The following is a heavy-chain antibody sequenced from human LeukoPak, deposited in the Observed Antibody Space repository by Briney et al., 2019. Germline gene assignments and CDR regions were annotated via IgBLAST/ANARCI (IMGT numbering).Heavy chain of an antibody. Sequence: GGSLRLSSAASGFTFNNYDMSWVRQAPGKGLEWVSAISASGGTTYYADPVKGRFTISRDNSENTLFLQMNSLRAEDTAVYYCAKEPREYCSSTRCAIWLDSWGQGTLVTVSS. J-gene: IGHJ5*01. V-gene: IGHV3-23*01. D-gene: IGHD2-2*01. CDR3: AKEPREYCSSTRCAIWLDS. CDR1: GFTFNNYD. CDR2: ISASGGTT.